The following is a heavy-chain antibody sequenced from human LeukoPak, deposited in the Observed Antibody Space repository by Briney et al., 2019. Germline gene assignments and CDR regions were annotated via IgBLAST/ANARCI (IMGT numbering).Heavy chain of an antibody. J-gene: IGHJ6*03. CDR2: IRSKANSYAT. CDR1: GFTFSGSA. D-gene: IGHD1-26*01. V-gene: IGHV3-73*01. CDR3: TVIVGATTVPYYYYYTDV. Sequence: GGSLRLSCAASGFTFSGSAMHWVRQASGKGLEWVGRIRSKANSYATAYAASVKGRFTISRDDSKNTAYLQMNSLKTQDTAVYYCTVIVGATTVPYYYYYTDVWGKGTTVTVSS.